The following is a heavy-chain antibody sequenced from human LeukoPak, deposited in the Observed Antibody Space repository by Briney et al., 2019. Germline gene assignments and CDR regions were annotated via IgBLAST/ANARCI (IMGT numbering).Heavy chain of an antibody. CDR3: AKDHGSGSYYTPPYFDY. D-gene: IGHD3-10*01. Sequence: GGSLRLSCAASGFTFSSYGMHWVRQAPGKGLEWVAFIRYDGSNKYYADSVKGRFTISRDNSKNTLYLQMNSLRAEDTAVYYCAKDHGSGSYYTPPYFDYWGQGTLVTVSS. CDR2: IRYDGSNK. J-gene: IGHJ4*02. CDR1: GFTFSSYG. V-gene: IGHV3-30*02.